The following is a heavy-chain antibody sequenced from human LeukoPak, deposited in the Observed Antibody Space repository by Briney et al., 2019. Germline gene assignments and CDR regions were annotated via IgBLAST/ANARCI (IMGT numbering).Heavy chain of an antibody. V-gene: IGHV1-2*02. CDR2: INPNSGGT. J-gene: IGHJ6*03. Sequence: GASVKVSCKASGYTFTGYYMHWVRQAPGQGLEWMGWINPNSGGTNYAQKFQGRVTMTRDTSISTAYMELSRLRSDDTAVHYCARGPAAADQRVYYYYYMDVWGKGTTVTVSS. CDR1: GYTFTGYY. D-gene: IGHD6-13*01. CDR3: ARGPAAADQRVYYYYYMDV.